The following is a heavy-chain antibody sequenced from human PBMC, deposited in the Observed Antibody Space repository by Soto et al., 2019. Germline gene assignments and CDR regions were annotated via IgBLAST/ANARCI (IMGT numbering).Heavy chain of an antibody. V-gene: IGHV3-33*01. Sequence: GGSLRLSCAASGFTFSSYGMHWVRQAPGKGLEWVAVIWYDGSNKYYADSVKGRFTISRDNSKNTLYLQMNSLRAEDTAVYYCARDSGYSYGYFDYWGQGTLVTVSS. CDR1: GFTFSSYG. CDR3: ARDSGYSYGYFDY. D-gene: IGHD5-18*01. CDR2: IWYDGSNK. J-gene: IGHJ4*02.